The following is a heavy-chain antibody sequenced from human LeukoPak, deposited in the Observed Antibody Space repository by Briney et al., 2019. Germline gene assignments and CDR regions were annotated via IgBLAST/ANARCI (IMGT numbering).Heavy chain of an antibody. D-gene: IGHD3-10*01. CDR2: ISYDGSNK. Sequence: GGSLRLSCAASGFTFSSYAMHWVRQAPGKGLEWVALISYDGSNKYYADSVKGRFAISRDNSKNTLYLQMNSLRAEDTAVYYCAKDLESVLLWFGELLPLDYWGQGTLVTVSS. V-gene: IGHV3-30*09. J-gene: IGHJ4*02. CDR3: AKDLESVLLWFGELLPLDY. CDR1: GFTFSSYA.